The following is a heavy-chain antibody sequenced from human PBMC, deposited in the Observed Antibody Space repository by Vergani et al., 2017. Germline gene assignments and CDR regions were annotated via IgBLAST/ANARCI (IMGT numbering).Heavy chain of an antibody. CDR2: ISWNSGAV. D-gene: IGHD5-12*01. CDR3: TKASVYYHASASHGYDPYTGFDL. Sequence: EVDLVESGGGLAQPGGSLRLSCEASGITFWKFGMHWVRQGPGKGLEWVSGISWNSGAVDYADSVRGRFTISRDNAKNSLFLEMNSLRSEDTAVYFCTKASVYYHASASHGYDPYTGFDLWGQGTLVTVSS. J-gene: IGHJ3*01. V-gene: IGHV3-9*01. CDR1: GITFWKFG.